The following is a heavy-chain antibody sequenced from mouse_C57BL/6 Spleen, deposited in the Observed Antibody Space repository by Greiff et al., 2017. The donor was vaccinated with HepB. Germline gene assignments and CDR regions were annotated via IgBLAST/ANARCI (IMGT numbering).Heavy chain of an antibody. CDR2: INPKNGDT. J-gene: IGHJ2*01. CDR1: GYTFTDYN. Sequence: EVQLQQSGPELVKPGASVKIPCKASGYTFTDYNMDWVKQSPGKSLEWIGDINPKNGDTNYNKKFKGKATLTVDTSSSTAYMQLRSLTSEDTAVYYGAISVYYDSTFDYWGQGTTLTVSS. D-gene: IGHD1-1*01. V-gene: IGHV1-18*01. CDR3: AISVYYDSTFDY.